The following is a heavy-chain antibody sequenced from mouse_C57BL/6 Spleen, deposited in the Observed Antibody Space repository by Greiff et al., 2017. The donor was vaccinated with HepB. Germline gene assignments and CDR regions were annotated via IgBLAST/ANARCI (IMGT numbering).Heavy chain of an antibody. J-gene: IGHJ4*01. CDR3: ARGGSNYFLYYYAMDY. Sequence: VKLQESGAELARPGASVKLSCKASGYTFTSYGISWVKQRTGQGLEWIGEIYPRSGNTYYNEKFKGKATLTADKSSSTAYMELRSLTSEDSAVYFCARGGSNYFLYYYAMDYWGQGTSVTVSS. V-gene: IGHV1-81*01. CDR1: GYTFTSYG. CDR2: IYPRSGNT. D-gene: IGHD2-5*01.